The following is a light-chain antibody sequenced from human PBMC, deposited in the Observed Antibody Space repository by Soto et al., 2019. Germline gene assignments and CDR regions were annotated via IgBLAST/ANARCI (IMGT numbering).Light chain of an antibody. CDR2: EVS. Sequence: QSALTQPASVSGSPGQSITISCTGTSSDVGSYNLVSWYQQHPGKAPKLMIYEVSKRPSGVSNRFSGSKSGNTASLTISGXXXEDEADYYCCSYAGSSTXYVFG. V-gene: IGLV2-23*02. CDR3: CSYAGSSTXYV. CDR1: SSDVGSYNL. J-gene: IGLJ1*01.